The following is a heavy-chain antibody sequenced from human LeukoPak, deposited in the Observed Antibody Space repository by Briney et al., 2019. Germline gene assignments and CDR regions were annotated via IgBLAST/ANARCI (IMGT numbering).Heavy chain of an antibody. CDR2: TYYRSKWYN. V-gene: IGHV6-1*01. CDR3: ARGSGWYAYDYFDY. J-gene: IGHJ4*02. CDR1: GDSVSSDSAA. Sequence: SQTLSLTCAISGDSVSSDSAAWNWIRQSPSRGLEWLARTYYRSKWYNDYAVSVKSRIISNPDTSKNQFALQLISVTPEDTAVYYCARGSGWYAYDYFDYWGQGTLVTVSS. D-gene: IGHD6-19*01.